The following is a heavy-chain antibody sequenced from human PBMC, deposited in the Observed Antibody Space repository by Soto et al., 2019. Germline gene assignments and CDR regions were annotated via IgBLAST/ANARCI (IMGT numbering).Heavy chain of an antibody. CDR1: GGSFSGYY. V-gene: IGHV4-34*01. Sequence: PSETLSLTCAVYGGSFSGYYWSWIRQPPGKGLEWIGEINHSGSTNYNPSLKSRVTISVDTSKNQFSLKLSSVTAADTAVYYCARKGDFWSGYQRLYNWFDPWGQGTLVTVSS. J-gene: IGHJ5*02. CDR3: ARKGDFWSGYQRLYNWFDP. CDR2: INHSGST. D-gene: IGHD3-3*01.